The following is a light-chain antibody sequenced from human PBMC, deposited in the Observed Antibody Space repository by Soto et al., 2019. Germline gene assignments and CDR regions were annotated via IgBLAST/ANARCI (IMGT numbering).Light chain of an antibody. CDR3: QQRSDWPST. CDR2: DAS. Sequence: EIVLTQSPATLSLSPGERATLSCRASQSVSRYLAWYQQKPGQAPRLLIYDASNTATAIPARFSGSGSGTDFTLTISSLEPEDFAVYYCQQRSDWPSTFGGGTKVQIK. J-gene: IGKJ4*01. V-gene: IGKV3-11*01. CDR1: QSVSRY.